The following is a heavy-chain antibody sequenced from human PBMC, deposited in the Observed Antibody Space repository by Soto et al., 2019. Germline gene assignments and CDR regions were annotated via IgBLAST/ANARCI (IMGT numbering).Heavy chain of an antibody. Sequence: SLTGAVYGGSFSSYCWRWFRQNQWKGLEWIGEINHSGSTNYNPSLKSRVTISVDTSKNQFSLKLSSVTAADTAVYYCASLLGGSTSNYNWFDPWGQGTLVTVSP. D-gene: IGHD2-2*01. CDR2: INHSGST. J-gene: IGHJ5*02. CDR3: ASLLGGSTSNYNWFDP. CDR1: GGSFSSYC. V-gene: IGHV4-34*01.